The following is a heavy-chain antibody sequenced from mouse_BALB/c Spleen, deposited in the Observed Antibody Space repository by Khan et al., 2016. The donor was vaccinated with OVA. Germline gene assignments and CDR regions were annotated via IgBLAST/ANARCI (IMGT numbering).Heavy chain of an antibody. V-gene: IGHV1S34*01. CDR3: ARGDYYGSSSFAY. Sequence: LVKTGASVKISCKASGYSFTGYYMHWVKQSHGKSLEWIGYISCYNGATSYNQKFKGKATFTVDTSSSPPYMQFTSLTSDDSAVYYCARGDYYGSSSFAYWGQGTLVTVSA. J-gene: IGHJ3*01. D-gene: IGHD1-1*01. CDR2: ISCYNGAT. CDR1: GYSFTGYY.